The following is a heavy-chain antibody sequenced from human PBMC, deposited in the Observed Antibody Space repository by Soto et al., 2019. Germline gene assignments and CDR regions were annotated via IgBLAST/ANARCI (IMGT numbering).Heavy chain of an antibody. J-gene: IGHJ3*02. CDR1: GYTFTGYY. CDR3: ARPIEGCSGGSCSDSDAFDI. V-gene: IGHV1-2*04. CDR2: INPNSGGT. D-gene: IGHD2-15*01. Sequence: ASVKVSCKASGYTFTGYYMHWVRQAPGQGLEWMGWINPNSGGTNYAQKFQGWVTMTRDTSISTAYMELSRLRSDDTAVYYCARPIEGCSGGSCSDSDAFDIWGQGTMVTVSS.